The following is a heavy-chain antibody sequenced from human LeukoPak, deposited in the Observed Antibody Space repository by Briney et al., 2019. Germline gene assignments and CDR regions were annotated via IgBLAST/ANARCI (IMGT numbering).Heavy chain of an antibody. CDR1: GFTFDDYA. D-gene: IGHD6-6*01. CDR3: AKALSSSFTGSSWEY. J-gene: IGHJ4*02. V-gene: IGHV3-9*03. Sequence: GGSMRLSCAASGFTFDDYAMHWIRQAPGKGLEWVSGINWNGGKIGYADSVKGRFTISRDSAKSSLYLQMNTLRAEDMAFYYCAKALSSSFTGSSWEYWGQGTLVTVSS. CDR2: INWNGGKI.